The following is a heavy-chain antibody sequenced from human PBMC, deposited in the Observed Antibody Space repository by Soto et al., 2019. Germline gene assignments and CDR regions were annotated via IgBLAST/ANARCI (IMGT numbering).Heavy chain of an antibody. D-gene: IGHD3-10*01. CDR3: ASDPYYYASGF. Sequence: PGGSLRLSCAASGFRFSDHYMTWIRQAPGKGLEWVSKISGDATTTYYADSVKGRFTVSRDNAKNSVYLQMNSPRAEDTAVYYCASDPYYYASGFWGQGTLVTVSS. CDR2: ISGDATTT. CDR1: GFRFSDHY. J-gene: IGHJ4*02. V-gene: IGHV3-11*01.